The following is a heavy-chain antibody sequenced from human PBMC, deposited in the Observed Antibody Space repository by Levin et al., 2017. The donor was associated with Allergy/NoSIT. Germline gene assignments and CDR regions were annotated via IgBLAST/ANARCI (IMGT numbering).Heavy chain of an antibody. CDR1: GFTFSSYW. Sequence: GGSLRLSCAASGFTFSSYWMSWVRQAPGKGLEWVANIKQDGSEKYYVDSVKGRFTISRDNAKNSLYLQMNSLRAEDTAVYYCARDLDYCSGGSCYGVRGFDYWGQGTLVTVSS. J-gene: IGHJ4*02. CDR3: ARDLDYCSGGSCYGVRGFDY. V-gene: IGHV3-7*01. D-gene: IGHD2-15*01. CDR2: IKQDGSEK.